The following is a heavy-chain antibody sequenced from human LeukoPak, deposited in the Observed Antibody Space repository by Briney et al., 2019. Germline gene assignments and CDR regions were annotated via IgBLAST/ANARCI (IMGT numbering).Heavy chain of an antibody. CDR1: GGSIRSYF. V-gene: IGHV4-59*01. CDR2: IWDTEIT. J-gene: IGHJ3*02. D-gene: IGHD5-12*01. CDR3: ARGLVLATDDAFDI. Sequence: SETLSLTCTVSGGSIRSYFWSWLRQPPGKGLEWIGYIWDTEITDYNPSLKSRVTISLDTSKDHFSLKLRSVTAADTALYFCARGLVLATDDAFDIWGQGTLVTVSS.